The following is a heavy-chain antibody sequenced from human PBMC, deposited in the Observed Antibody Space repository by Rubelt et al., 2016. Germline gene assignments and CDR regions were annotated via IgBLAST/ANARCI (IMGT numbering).Heavy chain of an antibody. D-gene: IGHD2-2*01. J-gene: IGHJ5*02. V-gene: IGHV4-34*01. CDR3: ARDGGTYQLPNNWFDP. CDR1: GGSFSGYY. CDR2: INHSGST. Sequence: QVQLQQWGAGLLKPSETLSLTCAVYGGSFSGYYWSWIRQPPGKGLEWIGEINHSGSTNYNPSLKSRVTISVDTSKNQFSLKLSSVTAADTAVYYCARDGGTYQLPNNWFDPWGQGTLVTVSS.